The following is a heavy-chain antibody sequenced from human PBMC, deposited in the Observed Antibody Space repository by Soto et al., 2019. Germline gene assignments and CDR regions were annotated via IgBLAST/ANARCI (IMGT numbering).Heavy chain of an antibody. Sequence: EVQLLESGGGLVQPGGSLRLSCAASGFTFSTYAMNWVRQAPGKGLEWVSGISGSGDSTYYADSVKGRFTVSRDNSKNTLYLQMNSLRAEDTAVFYCAKERSSGWSFDYWGKGTLVTVSS. J-gene: IGHJ4*02. V-gene: IGHV3-23*01. CDR1: GFTFSTYA. CDR2: ISGSGDST. D-gene: IGHD6-19*01. CDR3: AKERSSGWSFDY.